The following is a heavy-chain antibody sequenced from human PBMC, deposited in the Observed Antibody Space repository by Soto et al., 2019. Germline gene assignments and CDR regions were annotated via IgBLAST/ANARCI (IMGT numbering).Heavy chain of an antibody. J-gene: IGHJ4*02. D-gene: IGHD6-19*01. Sequence: GGSLRLSCAASGFTFSSYAMHWVRQAPGKGLEWVAVISYDGSNKYYADSVKGRFTISRDNSKNTLYLQMNSLRAEDTAIFYCARDRIAVAGTCGYWGRGTLVTVSS. V-gene: IGHV3-30-3*01. CDR3: ARDRIAVAGTCGY. CDR2: ISYDGSNK. CDR1: GFTFSSYA.